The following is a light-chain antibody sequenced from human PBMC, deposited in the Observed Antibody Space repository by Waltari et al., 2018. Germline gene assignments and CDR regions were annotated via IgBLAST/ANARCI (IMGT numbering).Light chain of an antibody. Sequence: QSALTQPSSVSGSPGQSLTIPCTVTASNIGDCNFFSWCQHPPGKVPQLVMYFVTKRPSGISDRFSGSKSGNTASLTISTLQADDEADYYCCSYSTSGSWMFGGGTKVTVL. V-gene: IGLV2-23*02. CDR3: CSYSTSGSWM. CDR2: FVT. CDR1: ASNIGDCNF. J-gene: IGLJ3*02.